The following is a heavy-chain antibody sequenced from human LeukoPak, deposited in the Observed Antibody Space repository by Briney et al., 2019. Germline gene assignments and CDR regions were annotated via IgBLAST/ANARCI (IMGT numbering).Heavy chain of an antibody. J-gene: IGHJ5*02. CDR1: GFTFDDYG. D-gene: IGHD5-12*01. CDR2: INWNGGST. V-gene: IGHV3-20*01. CDR3: ARGSGYDPNWFDP. Sequence: GGSLRLSCAASGFTFDDYGMSWARQAPGKGLEWVSGINWNGGSTGYADSVKGRFTISRDNAKNSLYLQMNSLRAEDTALYHCARGSGYDPNWFDPWGQGTLVTVSS.